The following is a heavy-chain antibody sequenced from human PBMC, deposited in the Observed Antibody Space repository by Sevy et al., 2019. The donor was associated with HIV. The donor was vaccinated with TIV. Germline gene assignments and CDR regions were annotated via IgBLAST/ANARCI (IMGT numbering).Heavy chain of an antibody. CDR2: ISAYNGNT. J-gene: IGHJ6*03. V-gene: IGHV1-18*01. Sequence: ASVKVSCKASGYTFTSYGISWVRQAPGQGLEWMGWISAYNGNTNYAQKLQGRVTMTTDTSTSTAYMELRSLRSDVTAVYYCARDIPDYSSSWYKDYYYYYMDVWGKGTTVTVSS. CDR3: ARDIPDYSSSWYKDYYYYYMDV. CDR1: GYTFTSYG. D-gene: IGHD6-13*01.